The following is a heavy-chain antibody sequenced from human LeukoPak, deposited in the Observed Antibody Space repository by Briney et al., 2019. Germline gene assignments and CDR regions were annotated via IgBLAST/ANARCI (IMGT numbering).Heavy chain of an antibody. CDR2: LSGSGGST. V-gene: IGHV3-23*01. CDR1: GFTFSSYA. D-gene: IGHD2-2*01. J-gene: IGHJ4*02. Sequence: GGSLRLSCAAYGFTFSSYAMSWVRQAPRKGLEWVSGLSGSGGSTYYTDSVQGRFTISRDNSKNTLYLQMNSLRSEDTAVYYCAKGRGYCSSTTCYFPFDYWGQGTLVTVSS. CDR3: AKGRGYCSSTTCYFPFDY.